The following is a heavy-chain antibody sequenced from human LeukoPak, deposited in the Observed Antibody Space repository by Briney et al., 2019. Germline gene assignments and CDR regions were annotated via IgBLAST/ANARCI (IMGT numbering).Heavy chain of an antibody. CDR1: GFTFSDYY. CDR3: ARVARTTLSIYFQH. D-gene: IGHD2/OR15-2a*01. CDR2: ISSSSSYT. Sequence: NTGGSLRLSCAASGFTFSDYYMSWIRQAPGKGLEWVSYISSSSSYTNYADSVKGRFTISRDNAKNSLYLQMNSLRAEDTAVYYCARVARTTLSIYFQHWGQGTLVTVSS. J-gene: IGHJ1*01. V-gene: IGHV3-11*06.